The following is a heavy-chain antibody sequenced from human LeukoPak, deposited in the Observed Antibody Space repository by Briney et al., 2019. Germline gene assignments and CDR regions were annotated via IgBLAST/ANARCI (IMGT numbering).Heavy chain of an antibody. CDR1: GFTFSSYG. J-gene: IGHJ4*02. CDR3: ARPPSSGYDSAHIFDY. CDR2: ISYDGSNK. V-gene: IGHV3-30*03. D-gene: IGHD5-12*01. Sequence: PGGSLRLSCAASGFTFSSYGMHWVRQAPGKGLEWVAVISYDGSNKYYADSVKGRFTISRDNSKNTLYLQMNSLRAEDTAVYYCARPPSSGYDSAHIFDYWGQGTLVTVSS.